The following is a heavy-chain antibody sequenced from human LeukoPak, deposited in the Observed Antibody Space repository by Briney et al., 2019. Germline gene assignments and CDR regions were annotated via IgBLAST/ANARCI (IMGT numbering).Heavy chain of an antibody. CDR3: ARISSSYVYYYYGMDV. J-gene: IGHJ6*02. CDR2: IYYGGST. Sequence: SETLSLTCADSGGSIISYYWCWIRQPPGKGLWRIGYIYYGGSTNYNPSLKSRATISLDTSNNKSSLKLNSVTAADTAGPYSARISSSYVYYYYGMDVWGQGTTVSVSS. V-gene: IGHV4-59*08. CDR1: GGSIISYY. D-gene: IGHD5-12*01.